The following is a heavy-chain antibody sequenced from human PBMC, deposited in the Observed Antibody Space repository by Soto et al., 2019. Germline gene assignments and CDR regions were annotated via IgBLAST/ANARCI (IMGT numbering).Heavy chain of an antibody. Sequence: GGSLRLSCAASGFTFSSYAMSWVRQAPGKGLEWVSAISGSGGSTYYADSVKGRFTISRDNSKNTLYLQMNSLRAEDTAVYYCAKELIPIVVVPAAISYWGQGTLVTVSS. CDR3: AKELIPIVVVPAAISY. J-gene: IGHJ4*02. CDR1: GFTFSSYA. CDR2: ISGSGGST. D-gene: IGHD2-2*01. V-gene: IGHV3-23*01.